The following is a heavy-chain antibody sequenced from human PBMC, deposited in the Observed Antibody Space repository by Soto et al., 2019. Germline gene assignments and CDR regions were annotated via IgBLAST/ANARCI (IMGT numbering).Heavy chain of an antibody. Sequence: ASVKVSCKASGYTFTGYYIHWVRQAPGQGLEWMGWINPNSGGTNYAQKFQGWVTMTRDTSISTAYMELSRLRSDDTAVYYCARGAAYDAGAFDIWGQGTMVT. CDR3: ARGAAYDAGAFDI. CDR2: INPNSGGT. V-gene: IGHV1-2*04. J-gene: IGHJ3*02. CDR1: GYTFTGYY. D-gene: IGHD5-12*01.